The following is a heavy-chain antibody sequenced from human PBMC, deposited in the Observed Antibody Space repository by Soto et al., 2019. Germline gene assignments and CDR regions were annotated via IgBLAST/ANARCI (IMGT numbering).Heavy chain of an antibody. CDR3: AGGRIVVFGSRAYYGMDV. Sequence: QVHLLLQSGAEVKKPGSSVKVSCKASGGTPSNSAISWVRQAPGQGLEWMGGIIPVFGLVKYAQNFQGRVTITAVESTNTAYMELSSLRPEDTAVYYCAGGRIVVFGSRAYYGMDVWGQGTTVTVAS. J-gene: IGHJ6*02. D-gene: IGHD3-22*01. CDR2: IIPVFGLV. CDR1: GGTPSNSA. V-gene: IGHV1-69*01.